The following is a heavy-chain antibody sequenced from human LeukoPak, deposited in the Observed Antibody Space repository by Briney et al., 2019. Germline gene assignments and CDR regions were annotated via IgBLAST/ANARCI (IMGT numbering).Heavy chain of an antibody. J-gene: IGHJ6*02. CDR1: GGSFSGYY. D-gene: IGHD3-22*01. V-gene: IGHV4-34*01. CDR3: ARGRRGSSGGSSGSWRDYYYYGMDV. Sequence: SETLSLTCAVYGGSFSGYYWSWIRQPPGKGLEWIGEINHSGSTNYNPSLKSRVTISVDTSKNQFSLKLSSVAAADTAVYYCARGRRGSSGGSSGSWRDYYYYGMDVWGQGTTVTVSS. CDR2: INHSGST.